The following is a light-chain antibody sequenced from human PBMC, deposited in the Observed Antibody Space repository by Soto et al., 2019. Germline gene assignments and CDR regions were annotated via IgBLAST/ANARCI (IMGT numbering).Light chain of an antibody. J-gene: IGLJ2*01. Sequence: QSVLTQPAAVSGSPGQSITISCTGTSGDVGGYNYVSWYQQHPGKAPKLIIYEVSNRPSGISNRFSGSKSGNTASLTISGLQAEDEADYYCTSYTFSSTVVFGGGTKVTVL. CDR1: SGDVGGYNY. V-gene: IGLV2-14*01. CDR2: EVS. CDR3: TSYTFSSTVV.